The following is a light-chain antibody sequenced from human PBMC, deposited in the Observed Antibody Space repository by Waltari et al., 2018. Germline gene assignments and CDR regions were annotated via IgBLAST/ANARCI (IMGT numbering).Light chain of an antibody. Sequence: QSALTQPASVSGSPGQSITISCTGTSSDGGNYNRVSWYQQYPGKDPKLMIYEGSTRPSGVSNRFSGSKSGNTASLTISGLQAEDEADYYCCSYASSSNVLFGGGTKLTVL. V-gene: IGLV2-23*01. J-gene: IGLJ2*01. CDR1: SSDGGNYNR. CDR3: CSYASSSNVL. CDR2: EGS.